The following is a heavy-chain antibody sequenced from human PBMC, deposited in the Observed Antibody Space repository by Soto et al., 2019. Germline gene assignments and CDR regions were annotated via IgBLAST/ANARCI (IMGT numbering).Heavy chain of an antibody. Sequence: SETLSLTCTVSGGSISSGGYYWSWIRQHPGKGLEWIGYIYYSGSTYYNPSLKSRVTISVDTSKNQFSLKLSSVTAADTAVYYCARGTPFYYDSSGYYSTARYYFDYWGQGTLVTVSS. D-gene: IGHD3-22*01. CDR1: GGSISSGGYY. CDR2: IYYSGST. J-gene: IGHJ4*02. CDR3: ARGTPFYYDSSGYYSTARYYFDY. V-gene: IGHV4-31*03.